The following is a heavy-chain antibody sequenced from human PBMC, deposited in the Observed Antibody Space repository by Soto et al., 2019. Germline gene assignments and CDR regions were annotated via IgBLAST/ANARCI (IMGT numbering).Heavy chain of an antibody. Sequence: ASVKVSCKASGYTFTRYAMHCVRQSPGQRLEWMGWINAGNGNTKYSQKFQGRVTITTDTSASTAYMELSSLRSEDTAVYYCARDGAVAGDSNFDYWGQGTLVTV. CDR2: INAGNGNT. V-gene: IGHV1-3*01. D-gene: IGHD6-19*01. J-gene: IGHJ4*02. CDR3: ARDGAVAGDSNFDY. CDR1: GYTFTRYA.